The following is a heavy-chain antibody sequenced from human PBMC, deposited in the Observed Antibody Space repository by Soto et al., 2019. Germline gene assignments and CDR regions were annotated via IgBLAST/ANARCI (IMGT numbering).Heavy chain of an antibody. CDR2: IYHSGST. D-gene: IGHD3-3*01. CDR1: GGSISSSNW. Sequence: QVQLQESGPGLVKPSGTLSLTCAVSGGSISSSNWWSWVRQPPGKGLEWIGEIYHSGSTNYNPSLPSRVTISVDKSKNQFSLKLSSVTAADTAVYYCARVSPYYDFWSGYRAFDIWGQGTMVTVSS. J-gene: IGHJ3*02. V-gene: IGHV4-4*02. CDR3: ARVSPYYDFWSGYRAFDI.